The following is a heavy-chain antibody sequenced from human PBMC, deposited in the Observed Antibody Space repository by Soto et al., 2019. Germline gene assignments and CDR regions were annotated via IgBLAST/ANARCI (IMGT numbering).Heavy chain of an antibody. V-gene: IGHV1-18*01. J-gene: IGHJ4*02. CDR1: GYTFTSYG. CDR2: ISAYNCNT. Sequence: ASVKVSCKASGYTFTSYGISWVRQAPGQGFEWMGWISAYNCNTNYAQKLQGRVTMTTDTSTSTAYMELRSLRSDDTAVYYCARDWYYDSSGYYPNFDYWGQGTLVTV. D-gene: IGHD3-22*01. CDR3: ARDWYYDSSGYYPNFDY.